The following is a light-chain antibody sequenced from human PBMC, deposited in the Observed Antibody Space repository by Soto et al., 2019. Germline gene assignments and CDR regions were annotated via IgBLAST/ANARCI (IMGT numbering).Light chain of an antibody. V-gene: IGLV1-40*01. CDR1: SSNIEAGYE. J-gene: IGLJ1*01. Sequence: QSALTQPPSVSEAPGQRVTISCTGSSSNIEAGYEAHWYQQVPGTAPKLLIYENNNRPSGVPDRFSGSKSGTSASLAITGLQAEDEAEYYCQSYDSSLSGYVFGTGTKVTVL. CDR3: QSYDSSLSGYV. CDR2: ENN.